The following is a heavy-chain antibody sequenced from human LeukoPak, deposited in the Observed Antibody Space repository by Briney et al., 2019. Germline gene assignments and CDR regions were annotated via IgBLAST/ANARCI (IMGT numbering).Heavy chain of an antibody. CDR1: GITFSTYA. Sequence: GRSLRLSCAASGITFSTYAMHWVRQAPGKGLEWVAVMSFDENIKYYADSVKGRFTISRDNSKNTLYLQMNSLRVDDTAVYYCATLYSYGYFDYWGQGTLVTVSS. CDR2: MSFDENIK. V-gene: IGHV3-30*03. D-gene: IGHD5-18*01. CDR3: ATLYSYGYFDY. J-gene: IGHJ4*02.